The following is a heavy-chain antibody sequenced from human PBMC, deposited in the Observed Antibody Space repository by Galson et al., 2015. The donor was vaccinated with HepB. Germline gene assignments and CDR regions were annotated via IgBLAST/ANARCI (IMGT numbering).Heavy chain of an antibody. D-gene: IGHD3-9*01. J-gene: IGHJ6*03. CDR3: ARGLRVYDISTVWTSNYHYYTDV. CDR1: GYTFTSHH. Sequence: SVKVSCKASGYTFTSHHMHWVRQAPGQGLEWMGVINPSGGSTSNAQKFQGRVTMTRDTSTSTVYMELSSLRSEDTAVYYCARGLRVYDISTVWTSNYHYYTDVWGKGTTVTVSS. V-gene: IGHV1-46*01. CDR2: INPSGGST.